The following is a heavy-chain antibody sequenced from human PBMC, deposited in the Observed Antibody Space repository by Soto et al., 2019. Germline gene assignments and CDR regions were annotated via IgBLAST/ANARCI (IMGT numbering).Heavy chain of an antibody. J-gene: IGHJ6*02. Sequence: GASLKISCKGPGYSITSYWISWVRQMPGKGLEWMGRIDPSDSYTNYSPSFQGHVTISADKSISTAYVQWSSLKASDTALYYRARRALGGSTSCYTPYHYRMDVGGQGTTVTVSS. CDR2: IDPSDSYT. CDR1: GYSITSYW. D-gene: IGHD2-2*02. CDR3: ARRALGGSTSCYTPYHYRMDV. V-gene: IGHV5-10-1*01.